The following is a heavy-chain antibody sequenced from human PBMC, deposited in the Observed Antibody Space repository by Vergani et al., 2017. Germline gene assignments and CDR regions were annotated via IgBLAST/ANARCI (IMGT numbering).Heavy chain of an antibody. J-gene: IGHJ6*03. V-gene: IGHV3-30*19. CDR1: GYTFTDYY. CDR2: ISYDGSNK. Sequence: VQLVQSGAEVKKPGATVKISCKVSGYTFTDYYMHWVCQAPGKGLEWVAVISYDGSNKYYADSVKGRFTISRDNSKNTLYLQMNSLRAEDTAVYYCARDGTVVPAAIVLFSLPYYYYYMDVWGKGTTVTVSS. CDR3: ARDGTVVPAAIVLFSLPYYYYYMDV. D-gene: IGHD2-2*01.